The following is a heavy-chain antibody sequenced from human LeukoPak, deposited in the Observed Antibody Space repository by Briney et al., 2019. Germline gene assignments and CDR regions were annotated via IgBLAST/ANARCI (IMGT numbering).Heavy chain of an antibody. Sequence: GESLKISCKTSGYSFTHDWIGWGRQMPGKGLEWMGIIYPRDSTTRYSPAFEGQVTISVDKSITTAYLEWSSLKASDTAMYYCARRAIIQGTSALDFWGQGTVVIVSS. D-gene: IGHD2-2*01. CDR1: GYSFTHDW. J-gene: IGHJ4*02. CDR3: ARRAIIQGTSALDF. CDR2: IYPRDSTT. V-gene: IGHV5-51*01.